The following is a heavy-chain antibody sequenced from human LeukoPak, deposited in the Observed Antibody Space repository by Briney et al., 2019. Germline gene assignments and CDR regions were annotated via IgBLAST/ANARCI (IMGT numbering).Heavy chain of an antibody. Sequence: ASVKVSCKASGYTFTSYAMHWVRQAPGQRLEWMGWINAGNGNTKYSQKFQGRVTITRDTSASTAYMELSSLRSEDTAVYYCARKVRYYDSSGYPIQRDYYYGMDVWGQGTTVTVSS. CDR1: GYTFTSYA. CDR3: ARKVRYYDSSGYPIQRDYYYGMDV. CDR2: INAGNGNT. V-gene: IGHV1-3*01. D-gene: IGHD3-22*01. J-gene: IGHJ6*02.